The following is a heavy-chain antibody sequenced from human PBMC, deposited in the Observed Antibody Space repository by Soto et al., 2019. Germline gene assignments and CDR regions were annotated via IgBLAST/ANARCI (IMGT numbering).Heavy chain of an antibody. D-gene: IGHD6-13*01. CDR3: ARPGYSSSWSPGALDI. Sequence: PGESLKISCKGSGYSFTSYWIGWVRQMPGKGLEWMGIIYPGDSDTRYSPSFQGQVTISADKSIRTAYLQWSSLKASDTAMYYCARPGYSSSWSPGALDIWGQGTMVTVSS. J-gene: IGHJ3*02. V-gene: IGHV5-51*01. CDR1: GYSFTSYW. CDR2: IYPGDSDT.